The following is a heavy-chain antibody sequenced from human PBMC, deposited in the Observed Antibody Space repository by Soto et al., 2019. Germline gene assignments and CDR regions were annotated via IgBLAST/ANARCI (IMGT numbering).Heavy chain of an antibody. V-gene: IGHV3-53*01. CDR1: GITVSRNY. J-gene: IGHJ6*02. CDR2: IYGGGVT. D-gene: IGHD3-10*01. Sequence: EVQLVESGGGLIQSGGSLRLSCAASGITVSRNYMSWVRQAPGKGLECVSVIYGGGVTQYAEFVQGRFIISRDNSKNTFYLQTNSLRAEDTAVYYCARGGEEILDVYGMDVWGQGTTVTVSS. CDR3: ARGGEEILDVYGMDV.